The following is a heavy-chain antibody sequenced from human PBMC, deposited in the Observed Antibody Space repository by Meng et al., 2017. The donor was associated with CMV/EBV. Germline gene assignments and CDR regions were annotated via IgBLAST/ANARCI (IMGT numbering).Heavy chain of an antibody. Sequence: GESLEISCAASGFTFSEYYMSWIRQAPGKGLEWVSYISSSGCTIYYADSVKGRSTISRDNAKNSLYLQMNSLRAEETAVYYCARDRDGNYRYYYGLDVWGQGTTVTVSS. D-gene: IGHD4-11*01. V-gene: IGHV3-11*01. CDR2: ISSSGCTI. J-gene: IGHJ6*02. CDR3: ARDRDGNYRYYYGLDV. CDR1: GFTFSEYY.